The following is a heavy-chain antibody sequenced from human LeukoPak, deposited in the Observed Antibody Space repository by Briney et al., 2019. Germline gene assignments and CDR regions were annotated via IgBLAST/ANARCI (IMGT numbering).Heavy chain of an antibody. Sequence: SVKVSCKASGGTFSSYAISRVRQAPGQGLEWMGGFTPIFGTANSAQKFQGRVTITADESTSKAYMYLSSLRYKNTAVYECARVDSPLRKYGALDVWGQGTTVTVSS. D-gene: IGHD4-17*01. J-gene: IGHJ6*02. CDR2: FTPIFGTA. CDR3: ARVDSPLRKYGALDV. CDR1: GGTFSSYA. V-gene: IGHV1-69*01.